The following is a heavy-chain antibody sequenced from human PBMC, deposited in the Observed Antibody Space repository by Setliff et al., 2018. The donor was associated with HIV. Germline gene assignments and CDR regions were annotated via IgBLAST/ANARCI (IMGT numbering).Heavy chain of an antibody. D-gene: IGHD2-15*01. J-gene: IGHJ5*02. V-gene: IGHV1-2*02. CDR3: ARQGGGYCSGGNCPNWFDP. Sequence: ASVKVSCKASGYIFTGYYMHWVRQAPGQGLEWMGWINPNRGGTNYAQKFQGRVTMTRDTSISTAYMELSRLLSDDTAVYYCARQGGGYCSGGNCPNWFDPWGQGTLVTVSS. CDR1: GYIFTGYY. CDR2: INPNRGGT.